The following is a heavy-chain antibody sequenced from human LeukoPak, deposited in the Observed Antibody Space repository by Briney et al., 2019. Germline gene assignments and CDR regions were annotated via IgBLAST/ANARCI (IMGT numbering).Heavy chain of an antibody. CDR2: INPSGGST. CDR3: ARGIRGGKPYCTGGSCFSDDHPLFDY. Sequence: GASVKVSCKASGYTFTSYYMHWVRQAPGQGLEWMGIINPSGGSTSYAQKFQGRVTITRDTSASTAYMELSSLRSEDMALYYCARGIRGGKPYCTGGSCFSDDHPLFDYWGQGTLVTVSS. V-gene: IGHV1-46*01. J-gene: IGHJ4*02. D-gene: IGHD2-15*01. CDR1: GYTFTSYY.